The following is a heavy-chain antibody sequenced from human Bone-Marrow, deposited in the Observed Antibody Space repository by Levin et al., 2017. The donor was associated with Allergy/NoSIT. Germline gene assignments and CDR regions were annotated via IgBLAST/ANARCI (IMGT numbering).Heavy chain of an antibody. V-gene: IGHV3-48*02. CDR2: ITSSGDST. CDR1: GFTFRHYT. J-gene: IGHJ4*02. CDR3: ARDPARGYYDSSGYSGDH. Sequence: GESLKISCAASGFTFRHYTMNWVRQAPGKGLEWVSCITSSGDSTYYADSVKGRFTISRDNAKNSLYLQLNRLRDEDMAMYYCARDPARGYYDSSGYSGDHWGQGTLVTVSS. D-gene: IGHD3-22*01.